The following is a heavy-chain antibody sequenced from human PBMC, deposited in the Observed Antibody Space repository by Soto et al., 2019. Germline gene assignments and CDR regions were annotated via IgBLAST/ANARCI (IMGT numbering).Heavy chain of an antibody. D-gene: IGHD2-2*02. J-gene: IGHJ6*03. CDR3: ARDSSVVVVPAAISPPYYYMDV. Sequence: GGSLRLSCAASGFTVSSNYMSWVRQAPGKGLEWVSVIYSGGSTYYADSVKGRFTISRDNSKNTLYLQMNSLRAEDTAVYYCARDSSVVVVPAAISPPYYYMDVWGKGTTVTVSS. CDR2: IYSGGST. V-gene: IGHV3-66*01. CDR1: GFTVSSNY.